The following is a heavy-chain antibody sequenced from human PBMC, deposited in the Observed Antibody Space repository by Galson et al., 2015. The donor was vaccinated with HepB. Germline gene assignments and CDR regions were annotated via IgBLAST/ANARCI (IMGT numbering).Heavy chain of an antibody. CDR3: ARGGAYGYTYYLNY. Sequence: SLRLSCAASGFTVSNSYLSWVRQAPGKGLEWVSVMYIGGDTYYADSVKCRFTISRDNSKNPLYLQMNSLRAEATAVCYCARGGAYGYTYYLNYWGQGTLVTLSS. CDR1: GFTVSNSY. CDR2: MYIGGDT. D-gene: IGHD5-18*01. V-gene: IGHV3-53*01. J-gene: IGHJ4*02.